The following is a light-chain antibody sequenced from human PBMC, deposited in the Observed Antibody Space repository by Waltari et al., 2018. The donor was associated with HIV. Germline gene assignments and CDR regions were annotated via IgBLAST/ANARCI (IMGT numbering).Light chain of an antibody. CDR2: QDN. J-gene: IGLJ2*01. CDR3: QAWDSSTPVV. Sequence: SYELTQPPSVSVSPGQTASITCSGDKLGAKYACWYQQKPGQSPVLVIYQDNKRPSAIPERFSGSNSGNTATLTISGTQAMDEADYYCQAWDSSTPVVFGGGTKLTVL. CDR1: KLGAKY. V-gene: IGLV3-1*01.